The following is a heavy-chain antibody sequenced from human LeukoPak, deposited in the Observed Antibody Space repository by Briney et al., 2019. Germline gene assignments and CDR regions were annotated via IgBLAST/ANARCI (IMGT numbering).Heavy chain of an antibody. J-gene: IGHJ4*02. Sequence: ASVKVSCKASGYTFTSYAISWVRQAPGQGLEWMRWISGYNGNTNYAQRLQGRVTMTTDTSTSTAYMELRSLRSDDTAVYYCARSGLPGNYYFDYWGQGTLVTVSS. CDR1: GYTFTSYA. D-gene: IGHD5-12*01. V-gene: IGHV1-18*01. CDR3: ARSGLPGNYYFDY. CDR2: ISGYNGNT.